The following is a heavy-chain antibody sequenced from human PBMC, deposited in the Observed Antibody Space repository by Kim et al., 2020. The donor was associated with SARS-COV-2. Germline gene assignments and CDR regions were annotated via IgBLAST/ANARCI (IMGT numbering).Heavy chain of an antibody. CDR3: ARDRRHIWFGELLYDY. CDR1: GFTFSSYW. Sequence: GGSLRLSCAASGFTFSSYWMHWVRQAPGKGLVWVSRINSDGSSTSYADSVKGRFTISRDNAKNTLYLQMNSLRAEDTAVYYCARDRRHIWFGELLYDYWGQGTLVTVSS. CDR2: INSDGSST. D-gene: IGHD3-10*01. J-gene: IGHJ4*02. V-gene: IGHV3-74*01.